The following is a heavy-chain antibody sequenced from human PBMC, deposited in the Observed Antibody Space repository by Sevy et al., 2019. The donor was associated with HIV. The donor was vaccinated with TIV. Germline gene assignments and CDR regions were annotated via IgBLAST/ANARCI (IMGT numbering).Heavy chain of an antibody. V-gene: IGHV4-34*01. CDR3: XXGGDGVXPXXXXXXXPXTXXXYXXL. CDR1: XXXFSGXX. J-gene: IGHJ2*01. D-gene: IGHD6-25*01. Sequence: SETLSXTCAVXXXXFSGXXWXWIRQPPGKGLEWIGEVNHSGSTNYNPSLKSRVTISVDTSKNQFSLKLNFVTAADTAVYYXXXGGDGVXPXXXXXXXPXTXXXYXXLXXXXTLVTVSS. CDR2: VNHSGST.